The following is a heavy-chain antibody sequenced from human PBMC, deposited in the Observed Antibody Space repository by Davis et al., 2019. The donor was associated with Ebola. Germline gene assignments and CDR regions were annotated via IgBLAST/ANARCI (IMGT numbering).Heavy chain of an antibody. J-gene: IGHJ3*02. CDR3: ATIRAADTPAAFDI. Sequence: GESLKISCAASGFTFDDYAMHWVRQAPGKGLEWVSLISGDGGSTYYADSVKGRFTISRDNSKNSLYLQMNSLRTEDTALYYCATIRAADTPAAFDIWGQGTMVTVSS. V-gene: IGHV3-43*02. D-gene: IGHD6-13*01. CDR2: ISGDGGST. CDR1: GFTFDDYA.